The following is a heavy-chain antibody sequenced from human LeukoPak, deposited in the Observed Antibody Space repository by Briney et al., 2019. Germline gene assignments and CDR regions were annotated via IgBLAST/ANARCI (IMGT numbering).Heavy chain of an antibody. CDR3: AREVAAAGGPLYYFDY. D-gene: IGHD6-13*01. CDR1: GFTFSSYW. CDR2: IKQEGSEK. J-gene: IGHJ4*02. Sequence: PGGSLXLSCAASGFTFSSYWMSWVREAPGKGLEGVANIKQEGSEKYYVDSVKGRFTISRDNAKNSLYLQMNSLRAEDTAVYYCAREVAAAGGPLYYFDYWGQGTLVTVSS. V-gene: IGHV3-7*01.